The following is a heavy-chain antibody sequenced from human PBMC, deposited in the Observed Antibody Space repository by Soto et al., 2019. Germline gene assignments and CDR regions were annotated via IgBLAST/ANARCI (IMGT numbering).Heavy chain of an antibody. D-gene: IGHD2-2*01. J-gene: IGHJ5*02. CDR2: ISGSGDST. V-gene: IGHV3-23*01. CDR1: GFTFSSYA. Sequence: EVQLLESGGGLVQPGGSLRLSCAASGFTFSSYAMSWVRQAPGKGLEWVSAISGSGDSTYYADSVKGRFTISRDNSKNTLYLQMNSLRAEDTAVYYCAKDTSHPSYCSSTSCYGGFDPWGQGTLVTVSS. CDR3: AKDTSHPSYCSSTSCYGGFDP.